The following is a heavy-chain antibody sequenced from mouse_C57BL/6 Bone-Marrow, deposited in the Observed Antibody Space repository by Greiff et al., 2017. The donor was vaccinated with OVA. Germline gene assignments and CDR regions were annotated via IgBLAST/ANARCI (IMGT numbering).Heavy chain of an antibody. J-gene: IGHJ2*01. CDR2: IDPSDSYT. CDR3: ARETGSFFDY. CDR1: GYTFTSYW. D-gene: IGHD4-1*01. Sequence: VQLQQPGAELVRPGTSVKLSCKASGYTFTSYWMHWVKQRPGQGLEWIGVIDPSDSYTNYNQKFKGKATLTVDTSSSTAYMQLSSLTSEDSAVYYCARETGSFFDYWGQGTTLTVSS. V-gene: IGHV1-59*01.